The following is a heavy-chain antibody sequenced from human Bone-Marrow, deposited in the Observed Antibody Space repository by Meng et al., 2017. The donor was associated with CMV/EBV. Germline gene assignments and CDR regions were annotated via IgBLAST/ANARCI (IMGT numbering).Heavy chain of an antibody. CDR2: ISSETDGGAT. J-gene: IGHJ6*02. CDR3: TRLIESGYSYGPDDYYYGMDV. Sequence: GESLKISCAASGFTFSSAWMSWVRQAPGKGLEWVGRISSETDGGATDYAAPVKGRITISRDDSRNTLYLQMNSLKTEDTAVYYCTRLIESGYSYGPDDYYYGMDVWGQGTTVTVSS. V-gene: IGHV3-15*01. D-gene: IGHD5-18*01. CDR1: GFTFSSAW.